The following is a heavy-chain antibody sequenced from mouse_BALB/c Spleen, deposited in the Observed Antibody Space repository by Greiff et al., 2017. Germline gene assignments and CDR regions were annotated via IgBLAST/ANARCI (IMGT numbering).Heavy chain of an antibody. V-gene: IGHV3-6*02. D-gene: IGHD2-4*01. CDR2: ISYDGSN. Sequence: EVKLEESGPGLVKPSQSLSLTCSVTGYSITSGYYWKWIRQFPGNKLEWMGYISYDGSNNYNPSLKNRISITRDTSKNQFFLKLNSVTTEDTATYFCARPGDYAGAWFAYWGQGTLVTVSA. CDR1: GYSITSGYY. J-gene: IGHJ3*01. CDR3: ARPGDYAGAWFAY.